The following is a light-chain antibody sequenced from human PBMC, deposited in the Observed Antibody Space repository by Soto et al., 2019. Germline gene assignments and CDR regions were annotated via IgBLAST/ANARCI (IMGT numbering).Light chain of an antibody. V-gene: IGLV2-14*01. J-gene: IGLJ1*01. CDR2: EVS. CDR3: SSYTSSHTYV. CDR1: SSDVGGYNY. Sequence: QSVLTQPASVSGSPGQSITISCTGTSSDVGGYNYVSWYQQHPGKAPKLMIYEVSNWPSGISSRFSGSKSGNTASLTISGLQAEDEADYYCSSYTSSHTYVFGTGTKVTVL.